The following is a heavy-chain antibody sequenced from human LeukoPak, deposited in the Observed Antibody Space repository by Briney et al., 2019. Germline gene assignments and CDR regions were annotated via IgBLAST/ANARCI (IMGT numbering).Heavy chain of an antibody. J-gene: IGHJ6*03. Sequence: ASVKVSCKASGYTFTTYYMHWVRQAPGQGLEWMGVINPSGGSTTYAQKSQGRVTMTRDTSTSTVYMELSSLRSEDTAVYYCARRLYCSSTSCHHYHYYMAVWGTGTTVTVSS. CDR3: ARRLYCSSTSCHHYHYYMAV. CDR1: GYTFTTYY. CDR2: INPSGGST. V-gene: IGHV1-46*03. D-gene: IGHD2-2*01.